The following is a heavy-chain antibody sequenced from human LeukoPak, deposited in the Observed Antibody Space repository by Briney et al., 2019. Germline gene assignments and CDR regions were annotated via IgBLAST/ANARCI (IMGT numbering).Heavy chain of an antibody. CDR3: ARANHITMVRGVLGY. D-gene: IGHD3-10*01. Sequence: ASVKVSCKASGYTFTGYYMHWVRQAPGQGLEWMGRINPNSGGTNYAQKFQGRVTMTRDTSISTAYMELSRLRSDDTAVYYCARANHITMVRGVLGYWGQGTLVTVSS. J-gene: IGHJ4*02. CDR1: GYTFTGYY. CDR2: INPNSGGT. V-gene: IGHV1-2*06.